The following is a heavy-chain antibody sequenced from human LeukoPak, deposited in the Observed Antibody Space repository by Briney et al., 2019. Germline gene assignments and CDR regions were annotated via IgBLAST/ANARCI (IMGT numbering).Heavy chain of an antibody. Sequence: GGSLRLSCAASGFTVSSNYMSWVRQAPGKGLEWVSVIYSGGSTYYADSVKGRFTISRDNSKNTLYLQMNSLRAEDTAVYYCASPYNYGPFDYWGQGTLVTVSS. CDR2: IYSGGST. D-gene: IGHD5-18*01. J-gene: IGHJ4*02. CDR3: ASPYNYGPFDY. V-gene: IGHV3-66*01. CDR1: GFTVSSNY.